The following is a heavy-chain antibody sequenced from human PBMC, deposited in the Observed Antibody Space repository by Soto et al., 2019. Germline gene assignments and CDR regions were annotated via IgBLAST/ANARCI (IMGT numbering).Heavy chain of an antibody. D-gene: IGHD3-10*01. CDR2: ISYDGSDK. V-gene: IGHV3-30*03. J-gene: IGHJ4*02. CDR3: VGGQYYFDY. CDR1: GFPFTSYG. Sequence: QVQLVESGGGVVQPGRSLRLSCAASGFPFTSYGMHWVREGPDKGLEGVAIISYDGSDKYYADSVKGRFTISRDNSKNTRYRQMISLRPEDTALYYCVGGQYYFDYRGQGTLVIVSS.